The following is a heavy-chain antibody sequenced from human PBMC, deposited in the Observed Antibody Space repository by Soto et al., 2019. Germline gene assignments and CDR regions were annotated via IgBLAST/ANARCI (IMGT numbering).Heavy chain of an antibody. CDR2: ISAYNGNT. V-gene: IGHV1-18*01. CDR1: GYTFTSYG. CDR3: ARVFRPNNWNYYYYYMDV. J-gene: IGHJ6*03. Sequence: GASVKVSCKASGYTFTSYGISWVRQAPGQGLEWMGWISAYNGNTNYAQKLQGRVTMTTDTSTSTAYMELRSLRSDDTAVYYCARVFRPNNWNYYYYYMDVWGKGTTVTVSS. D-gene: IGHD1-20*01.